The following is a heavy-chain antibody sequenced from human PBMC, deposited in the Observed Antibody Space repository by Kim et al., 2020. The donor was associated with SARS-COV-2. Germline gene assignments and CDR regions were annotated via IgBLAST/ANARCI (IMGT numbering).Heavy chain of an antibody. D-gene: IGHD5-18*01. J-gene: IGHJ4*02. Sequence: ASVKVSCRASGYTFTAYFLHWVRQAPGQGLEWMGRISSNSGGTIYAQKFQGRVTMMWDTSSNTAYMELSGLRSDDTAMYYCAKGYSYGYDYWGQGTLVTVSS. CDR3: AKGYSYGYDY. V-gene: IGHV1-2*06. CDR2: ISSNSGGT. CDR1: GYTFTAYF.